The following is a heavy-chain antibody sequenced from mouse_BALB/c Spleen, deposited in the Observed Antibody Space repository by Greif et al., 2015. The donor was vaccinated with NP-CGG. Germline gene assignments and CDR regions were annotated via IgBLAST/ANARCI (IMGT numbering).Heavy chain of an antibody. D-gene: IGHD2-2*01. Sequence: QVQLQHSGPELVKPGASVKISCKASGYSFTSYYIHWVKQRPGQGLEWIGWIFPGSGNTKYNEKFKGKATLTADTSSSTAYMQLSSLTSEDSAVYFCARGDYGYQQDYWGQGTTLTVSS. CDR3: ARGDYGYQQDY. V-gene: IGHV1-66*01. CDR2: IFPGSGNT. CDR1: GYSFTSYY. J-gene: IGHJ2*01.